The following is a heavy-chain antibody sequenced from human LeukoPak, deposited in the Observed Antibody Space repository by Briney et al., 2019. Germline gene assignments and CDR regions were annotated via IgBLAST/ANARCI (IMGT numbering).Heavy chain of an antibody. CDR2: ISYDGSNK. D-gene: IGHD6-13*01. Sequence: GGSLRLSCAASGFTFSSYGMHWVRQAPGKGLEWVAVISYDGSNKYYADSVKGRFTISRDNSKNTLYLQMNSLRAEDTAVYYCAKSHSCSWYDYWGQGTLVTVSS. CDR3: AKSHSCSWYDY. J-gene: IGHJ4*02. CDR1: GFTFSSYG. V-gene: IGHV3-30*18.